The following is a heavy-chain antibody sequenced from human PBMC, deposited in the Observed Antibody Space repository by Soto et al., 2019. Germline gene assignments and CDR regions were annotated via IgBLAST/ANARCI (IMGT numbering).Heavy chain of an antibody. CDR3: ARYIAAAGSYYFDY. CDR1: GGSVSSGSYY. J-gene: IGHJ4*02. Sequence: CTVSGGSVSSGSYYWSWIRQPPGKGLEWIGYIYYSGSTNYNPSLKSRVTISVDTSKNQFSLKLSSVTAADTAVYYCARYIAAAGSYYFDYWGQGTLVTVSS. CDR2: IYYSGST. V-gene: IGHV4-61*01. D-gene: IGHD6-13*01.